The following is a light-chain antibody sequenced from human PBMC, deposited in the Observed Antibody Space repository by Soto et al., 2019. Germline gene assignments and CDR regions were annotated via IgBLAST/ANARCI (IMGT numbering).Light chain of an antibody. Sequence: DIQMTQSPSSLSASVGDRVTITCQASRDISNYLNWYQHKPGKVPKLLIYDASKLETGVPSRFGGSGSGTDFTFTISSLQPKDVATYYCQQNDNLPPLTFGGGTKVEIK. CDR3: QQNDNLPPLT. V-gene: IGKV1-33*01. CDR1: RDISNY. CDR2: DAS. J-gene: IGKJ4*01.